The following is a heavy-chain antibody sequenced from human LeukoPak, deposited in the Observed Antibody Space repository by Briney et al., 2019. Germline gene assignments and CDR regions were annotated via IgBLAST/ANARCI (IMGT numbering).Heavy chain of an antibody. CDR1: GGSFSGYY. J-gene: IGHJ6*03. D-gene: IGHD3-10*01. CDR3: ARDYHKYYYYMDV. Sequence: SETLSLTCAVYGGSFSGYYWSWIRQPPGKGLEWIGEINHSGSTNYNPSLKSRVTISVDTSKNQFSLKLSSVTAADTAVYYCARDYHKYYYYMDVWGKGTTVTVSS. CDR2: INHSGST. V-gene: IGHV4-34*01.